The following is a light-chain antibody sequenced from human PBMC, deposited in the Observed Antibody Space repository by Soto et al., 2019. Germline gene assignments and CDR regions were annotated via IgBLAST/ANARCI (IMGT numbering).Light chain of an antibody. V-gene: IGLV2-14*03. CDR3: CSYTSSSTPWV. CDR2: DVS. Sequence: HSVLTQPASVSGSPGQSSTISCTGTSSDVGGYNYVSWYQQHPGKAPKLMIYDVSDRPSGISNRFSASKSGNTASLTISGLQAEDEADYYCCSYTSSSTPWVFGTGTKVTVL. CDR1: SSDVGGYNY. J-gene: IGLJ1*01.